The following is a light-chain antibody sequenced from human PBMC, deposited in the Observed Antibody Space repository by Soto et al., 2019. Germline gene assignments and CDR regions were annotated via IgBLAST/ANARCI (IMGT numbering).Light chain of an antibody. V-gene: IGKV1-12*01. Sequence: EIHMTQSPSSVSASVGERVTITCRASQGISSWLAWYQQKPGKAPKLLIYTVSSWQSGVPSRFSGSGSGTDFTLTISSLQTEDFAAYYCQQAKSWPLTFGGGTKVEIK. CDR1: QGISSW. CDR2: TVS. J-gene: IGKJ4*01. CDR3: QQAKSWPLT.